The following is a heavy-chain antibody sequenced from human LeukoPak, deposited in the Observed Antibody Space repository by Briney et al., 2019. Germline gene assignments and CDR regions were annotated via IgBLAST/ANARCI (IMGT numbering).Heavy chain of an antibody. J-gene: IGHJ5*02. D-gene: IGHD5-18*01. CDR3: AKGPLHGFSRSYFDP. Sequence: GGSLRLSCAASGFTFSSYAMSWVRQAPGKGLEWVSSIDGRGIKTYYADSLKGRFTISRDNSGNTLYLQMTSLRVEDTAVYYCAKGPLHGFSRSYFDPWGQGTLVTVSS. CDR2: IDGRGIKT. V-gene: IGHV3-23*01. CDR1: GFTFSSYA.